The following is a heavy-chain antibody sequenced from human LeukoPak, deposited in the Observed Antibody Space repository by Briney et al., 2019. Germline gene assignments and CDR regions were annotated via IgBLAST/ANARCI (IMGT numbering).Heavy chain of an antibody. D-gene: IGHD3-16*01. CDR1: DDSISDYY. CDR2: FYNSGRS. Sequence: SETLSLTCTVSDDSISDYYRGWIRQPPGKGLEWIGYFYNSGRSTYNPSLKSRVTISADTSKNHFSLKLNSVTTADTAVYYRTRGAGWLIDYWGQEILVTVSS. J-gene: IGHJ4*02. CDR3: TRGAGWLIDY. V-gene: IGHV4-59*01.